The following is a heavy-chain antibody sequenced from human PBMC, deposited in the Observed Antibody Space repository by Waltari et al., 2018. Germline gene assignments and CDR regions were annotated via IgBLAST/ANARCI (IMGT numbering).Heavy chain of an antibody. D-gene: IGHD6-19*01. V-gene: IGHV1-2*06. Sequence: QVQLVQSGAEVKEPGASVKVSWQASGSTLTPHSIHWVRQAPGQGLEWMGRITPHTGGTYYSQKFQGRVTMTRDMSITTAYMEVSSLRSDDTAVYYCARDLVGSGWSIDYWGQGTLVTVSS. CDR1: GSTLTPHS. J-gene: IGHJ4*02. CDR3: ARDLVGSGWSIDY. CDR2: ITPHTGGT.